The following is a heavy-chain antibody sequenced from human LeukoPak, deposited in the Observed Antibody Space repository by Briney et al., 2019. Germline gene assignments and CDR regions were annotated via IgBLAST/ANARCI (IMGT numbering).Heavy chain of an antibody. J-gene: IGHJ3*02. D-gene: IGHD4-17*01. Sequence: SAALSLSCASYDGSTSGYYCSWIHPTARRLVERIGEITYSGSTNYTQNLKSRVTITVDTSKSQFSLKLSSVTAADTAVYYYARRDHYSMTTVIPRRLHRPRRAFVIWGQGTMVTVSS. CDR3: ARRDHYSMTTVIPRRLHRPRRAFVI. CDR2: ITYSGST. CDR1: DGSTSGYY. V-gene: IGHV4-34*01.